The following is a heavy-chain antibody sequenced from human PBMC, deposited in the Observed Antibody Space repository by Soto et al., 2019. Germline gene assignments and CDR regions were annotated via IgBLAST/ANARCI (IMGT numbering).Heavy chain of an antibody. CDR3: ARDPVGYSSGWYTRLGWFDP. D-gene: IGHD6-19*01. Sequence: PSETLSLTCAVYGGSFSGYYWSWIRQPPGKGLEWIGEINHSGSTNYNPSLKSRVTISVDTSKNQFSLKLSSVTAADTAVYYCARDPVGYSSGWYTRLGWFDPWGQGTLVTVSS. CDR1: GGSFSGYY. V-gene: IGHV4-34*01. CDR2: INHSGST. J-gene: IGHJ5*02.